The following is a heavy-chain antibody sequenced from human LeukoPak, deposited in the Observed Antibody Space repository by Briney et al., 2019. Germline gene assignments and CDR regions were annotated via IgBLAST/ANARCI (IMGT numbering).Heavy chain of an antibody. CDR3: AREGYDSSGYYSGFDY. CDR2: IYYSGST. V-gene: IGHV4-59*01. D-gene: IGHD3-22*01. J-gene: IGHJ4*02. Sequence: SETLSLTCTVSGGSISSYYWSWIRQPPGKGLEWIGYIYYSGSTNYNPSLKSRVTISVDTSKNQFSLKLSSVTTADTAVYYCAREGYDSSGYYSGFDYWGQGTLVTVSS. CDR1: GGSISSYY.